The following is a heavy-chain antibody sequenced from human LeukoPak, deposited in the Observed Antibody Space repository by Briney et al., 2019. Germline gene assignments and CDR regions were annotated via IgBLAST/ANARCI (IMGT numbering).Heavy chain of an antibody. Sequence: SETLSLTCTVSGGSISSSSYYWGWIRQRPGKGLEWIGYIYYSGSTYYNPSLKSRVTISVDTSKNQFSLKLSSVTAADTAVYYCARGVMDVNYFDYWGQGTLVTVSS. J-gene: IGHJ4*02. CDR3: ARGVMDVNYFDY. D-gene: IGHD3/OR15-3a*01. CDR2: IYYSGST. V-gene: IGHV4-30-4*08. CDR1: GGSISSSSYY.